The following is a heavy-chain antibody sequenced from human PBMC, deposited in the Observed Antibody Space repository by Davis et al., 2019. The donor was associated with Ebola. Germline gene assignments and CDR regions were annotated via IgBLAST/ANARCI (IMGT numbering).Heavy chain of an antibody. V-gene: IGHV3-21*01. CDR3: ARVEGSRWLNWFDP. Sequence: GESLKIPCAAPGFTFSSYSMNWVRQAPGKGLAWVSSISSSSSYIYYADSVKGRFTISRDNAKNSLYLQMNSLRAEDTAVYYCARVEGSRWLNWFDPWGQGTLVTVSS. J-gene: IGHJ5*02. D-gene: IGHD6-13*01. CDR1: GFTFSSYS. CDR2: ISSSSSYI.